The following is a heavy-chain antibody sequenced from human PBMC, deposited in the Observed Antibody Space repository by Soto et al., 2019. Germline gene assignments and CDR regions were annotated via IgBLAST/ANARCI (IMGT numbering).Heavy chain of an antibody. CDR2: ISSSGENT. CDR1: VFTFISYS. Sequence: PWLSXRLSCSSSVFTFISYSISWFRQAPGKGLEWTSAISSSGENTFYTDSVKGRFTISRDNSKNTLYLQMNSLRVEDTAVYYCEKKGIVGRFEYWGLGTLV. CDR3: EKKGIVGRFEY. J-gene: IGHJ4*02. D-gene: IGHD3-22*01. V-gene: IGHV3-23*01.